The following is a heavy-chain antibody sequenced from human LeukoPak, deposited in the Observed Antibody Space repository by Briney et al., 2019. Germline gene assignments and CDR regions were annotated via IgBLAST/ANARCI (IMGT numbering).Heavy chain of an antibody. CDR1: GGSISSYY. Sequence: SETLSLTCTVSGGSISSYYWSWIRQPPGKGLEWIGYIYYSGSTNYNPSLKSRVTISVDTSKIQFSLKLSSVTAADTAVYYCARYSSSWYNWFDPWGQGTLVTVSS. D-gene: IGHD6-13*01. J-gene: IGHJ5*02. CDR3: ARYSSSWYNWFDP. V-gene: IGHV4-59*01. CDR2: IYYSGST.